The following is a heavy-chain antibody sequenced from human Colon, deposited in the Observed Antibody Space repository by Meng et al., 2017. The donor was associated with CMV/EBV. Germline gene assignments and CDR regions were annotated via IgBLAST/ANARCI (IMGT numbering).Heavy chain of an antibody. Sequence: VQVWHAAGCLLQRRGSLRLFCAASGFIFNNYALAWVRQAPGKGLEWVSSISASGATTYYADSVRGRFTISRDNSRDTVYLQMTSLRAEDTAVYYCATVTGTLDPFHYWGQGTLVTVSS. CDR2: ISASGATT. CDR1: GFIFNNYA. J-gene: IGHJ4*02. V-gene: IGHV3-23*01. D-gene: IGHD1-1*01. CDR3: ATVTGTLDPFHY.